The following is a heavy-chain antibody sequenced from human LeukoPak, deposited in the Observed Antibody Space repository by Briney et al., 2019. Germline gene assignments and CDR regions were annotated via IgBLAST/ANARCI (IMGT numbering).Heavy chain of an antibody. D-gene: IGHD1-1*01. CDR2: IDTYSGKT. CDR1: GYTYTTDG. V-gene: IGHV1-18*01. CDR3: ARDNTATGPFDN. J-gene: IGHJ4*02. Sequence: GASVKVSCKASGYTYTTDGISWVRQAPGQGLEWMGWIDTYSGKTNYAQKFQGRVTMTSDTSTSTAYMELRSLRSEDTAVYYCARDNTATGPFDNWGQGTLATVSS.